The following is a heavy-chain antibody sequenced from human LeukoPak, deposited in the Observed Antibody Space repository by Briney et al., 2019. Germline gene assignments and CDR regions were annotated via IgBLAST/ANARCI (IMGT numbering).Heavy chain of an antibody. J-gene: IGHJ4*02. V-gene: IGHV3-11*04. D-gene: IGHD3-3*01. CDR3: ARELHYDFWSGSPWLDY. CDR2: ISSSGSTI. Sequence: GGSLRLSCAASGFTFSDYYMSWIRQAPGKGLEWVSYISSSGSTIYYADSVKGRFTISRDSAKNSLYLKMNSLRAEDTAVYYCARELHYDFWSGSPWLDYWGQGTLVTVSS. CDR1: GFTFSDYY.